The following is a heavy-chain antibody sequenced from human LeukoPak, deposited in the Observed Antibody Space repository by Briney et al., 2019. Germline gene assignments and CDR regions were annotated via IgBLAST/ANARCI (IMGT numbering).Heavy chain of an antibody. CDR1: GGSFSGYY. CDR2: INHSGST. J-gene: IGHJ5*02. D-gene: IGHD3-22*01. V-gene: IGHV4-34*01. CDR3: ARGDSSESEWFDL. Sequence: SETLSLTCAVYGGSFSGYYWSWIRQPPGKGLDWIGEINHSGSTNYNPSLKSRVTISVDTSKNQFSLKLSSVTAADTAVYYCARGDSSESEWFDLWGQGTLVTVSS.